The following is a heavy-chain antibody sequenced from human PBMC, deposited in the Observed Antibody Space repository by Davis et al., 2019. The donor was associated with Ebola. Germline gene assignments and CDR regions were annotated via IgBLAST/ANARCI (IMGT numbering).Heavy chain of an antibody. V-gene: IGHV3-13*01. D-gene: IGHD3-16*01. CDR3: ARLGGWNAFDI. J-gene: IGHJ3*02. CDR1: GFTFSSYD. CDR2: IGTAGDT. Sequence: GESLKIPCAASGFTFSSYDMHWVRQPTGKGLEWVSGIGTAGDTFYPGSVKGRFTISRENAKNSLYLQMNSLRAGDTAVYYCARLGGWNAFDIWGQGTMVTVSS.